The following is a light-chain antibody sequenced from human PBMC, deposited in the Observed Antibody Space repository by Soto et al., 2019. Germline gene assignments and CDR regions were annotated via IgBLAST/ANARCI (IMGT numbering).Light chain of an antibody. CDR2: GAS. CDR3: QQYGSSPGT. J-gene: IGKJ1*01. Sequence: EMVLTQSPGTLSLSPGERATLSCRASQSVSSSYLAWYQQKPGQAPRLLIYGASSRATGIPDRFCGSGSGTDFTLTISRLEPEDFAVYYCQQYGSSPGTFGQGTKVEIK. V-gene: IGKV3-20*01. CDR1: QSVSSSY.